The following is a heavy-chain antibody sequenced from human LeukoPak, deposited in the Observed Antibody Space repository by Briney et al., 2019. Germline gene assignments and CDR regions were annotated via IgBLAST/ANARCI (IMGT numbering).Heavy chain of an antibody. CDR3: ARGDGVGVI. CDR1: GGSISSYY. D-gene: IGHD1-26*01. CDR2: IYYSGST. V-gene: IGHV4-59*01. J-gene: IGHJ4*02. Sequence: PSETLSLTCTVSGGSISSYYWSWIRQPPGKGLEWIGYIYYSGSTNYNPSLKSRVTISVDTSKNQFSLKLSSVTAADTAVYYCARGDGVGVIWGQGTLVTVSS.